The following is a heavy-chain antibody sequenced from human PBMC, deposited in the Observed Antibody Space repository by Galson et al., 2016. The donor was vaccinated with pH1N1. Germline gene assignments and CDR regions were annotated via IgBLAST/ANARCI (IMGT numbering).Heavy chain of an antibody. J-gene: IGHJ4*02. CDR1: GDSIISPYY. CDR2: VYHSGST. D-gene: IGHD2-21*01. CDR3: ARSAYSGVWWY. V-gene: IGHV4-38-2*01. Sequence: SETLSLTCDVSGDSIISPYYWGWFRQPPGRGLEWIVSVYHSGSTYFNSSLKSRVTISVDTSKNQFSLSLKSVTAADTAVYYCARSAYSGVWWYWGLGILVTVSS.